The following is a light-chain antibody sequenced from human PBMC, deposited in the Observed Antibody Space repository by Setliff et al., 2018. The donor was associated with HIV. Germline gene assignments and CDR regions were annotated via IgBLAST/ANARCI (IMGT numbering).Light chain of an antibody. CDR1: TSNIGSNY. V-gene: IGLV1-47*01. J-gene: IGLJ1*01. Sequence: QSALAQPPSASGTPGQRVTISCSGGTSNIGSNYVYWYQQLPGTAPKLLIYRNNQRPSGVPDRFSGSKSGTSASLAISGLRPEDEADYYCAAWDKSLSGFVFGTGTKVTVL. CDR3: AAWDKSLSGFV. CDR2: RNN.